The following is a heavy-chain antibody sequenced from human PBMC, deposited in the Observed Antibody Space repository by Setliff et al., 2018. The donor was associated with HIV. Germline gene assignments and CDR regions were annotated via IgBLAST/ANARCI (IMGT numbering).Heavy chain of an antibody. CDR3: ARGGSGYYYYMDV. CDR1: GYTSTNYG. J-gene: IGHJ6*03. D-gene: IGHD2-15*01. Sequence: ASVKVSCKASGYTSTNYGISWVRQAPGQGLEWMGWISAYNGDTNYAQKFQGRITMTTDTSTSTAYMELRSLRSDDTAVYYCARGGSGYYYYMDVWGKGTTVTVSS. V-gene: IGHV1-18*04. CDR2: ISAYNGDT.